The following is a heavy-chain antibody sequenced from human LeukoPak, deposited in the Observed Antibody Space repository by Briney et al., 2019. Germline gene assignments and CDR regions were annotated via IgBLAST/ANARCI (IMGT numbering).Heavy chain of an antibody. D-gene: IGHD1-14*01. V-gene: IGHV3-23*01. J-gene: IGHJ4*02. CDR3: ARASWVSTTDAVR. CDR1: GLSFSSFA. Sequence: GGSLRLSCVATGLSFSSFAMSWDRQGPARGLEWVSSIRGNGETFYGDSVKGRFTLYSDSSTNTVYFQLNNLRVEDTAIYYCARASWVSTTDAVRWGQGTLVTVSS. CDR2: IRGNGET.